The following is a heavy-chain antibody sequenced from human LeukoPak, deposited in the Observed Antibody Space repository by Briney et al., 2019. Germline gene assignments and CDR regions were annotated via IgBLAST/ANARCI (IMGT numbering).Heavy chain of an antibody. CDR2: IYSGGST. V-gene: IGHV3-53*04. D-gene: IGHD2-2*01. CDR1: GFTVGSNY. Sequence: GGSLRLSCAASGFTVGSNYMSWVRQAPGKGLEWVSVIYSGGSTYYADSVKGRFTISRHNSKNTLYLQMNSLRAEDTAVYYCARDSPLQRYCSSTSCPNHYYYGMDVWGQGATVTVSS. CDR3: ARDSPLQRYCSSTSCPNHYYYGMDV. J-gene: IGHJ6*02.